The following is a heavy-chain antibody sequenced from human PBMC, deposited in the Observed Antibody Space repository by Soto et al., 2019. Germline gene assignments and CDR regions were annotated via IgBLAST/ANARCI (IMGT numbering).Heavy chain of an antibody. V-gene: IGHV4-31*03. CDR1: GGSISSGGYY. D-gene: IGHD4-17*01. J-gene: IGHJ4*02. Sequence: PSETLSLTCTVSGGSISSGGYYWSWIRQHPGKGLEWIGYIYYSGSTYYNPSLKSRVTISVDTSKNQFSLKLSSVTAADTAVYYCARSGGYDYGDYQTSYYFDYWGQGTLVTVSS. CDR2: IYYSGST. CDR3: ARSGGYDYGDYQTSYYFDY.